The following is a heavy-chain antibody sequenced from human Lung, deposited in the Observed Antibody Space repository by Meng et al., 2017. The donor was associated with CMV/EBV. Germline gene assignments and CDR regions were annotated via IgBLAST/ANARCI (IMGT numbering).Heavy chain of an antibody. V-gene: IGHV4-39*07. CDR3: ARDLYCSSTSCYLEYYCYGMDF. CDR1: SGSISSSSYY. J-gene: IGHJ6*02. CDR2: IYYSGST. Sequence: TXSLXXIVSSGSISSSSYYWGWIREPPGKGLEWIGSIYYSGSTYYNPSLKSRVTISVDTSKNQFSLKLSSVTAADTAVYYCARDLYCSSTSCYLEYYCYGMDFXGQGXTVTVSS. D-gene: IGHD2-2*01.